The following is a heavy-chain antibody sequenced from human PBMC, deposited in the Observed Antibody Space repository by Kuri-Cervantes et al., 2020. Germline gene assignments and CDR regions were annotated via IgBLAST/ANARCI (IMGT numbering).Heavy chain of an antibody. Sequence: GGSLRLSCAASGFTFSNAWMSWVRQAPGKGLEWVGRIKSKTDGGATDYAAPVKGRFTISRDDSKNTLYLQMNSLKTEDTAVYYCTTDLAVTTLDYWGQGTLVTVSS. CDR1: GFTFSNAW. J-gene: IGHJ4*02. V-gene: IGHV3-15*01. D-gene: IGHD4-17*01. CDR3: TTDLAVTTLDY. CDR2: IKSKTDGGAT.